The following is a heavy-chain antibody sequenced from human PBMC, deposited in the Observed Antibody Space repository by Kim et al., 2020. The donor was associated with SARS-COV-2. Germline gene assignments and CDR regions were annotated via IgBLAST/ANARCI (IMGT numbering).Heavy chain of an antibody. CDR2: TSYDARNE. CDR1: GFTFSDYC. V-gene: IGHV3-30*18. CDR3: AKDVRYRDAYDYGCLDS. J-gene: IGHJ5*01. Sequence: GWSLRLSCAVSGFTFSDYCMHWVRQAPGKGLEWLAVTSYDARNEYYTDSVKGRFTISRDNSKNTLYLQMNNLRPEDTAVYYCAKDVRYRDAYDYGCLDS. D-gene: IGHD3-16*01.